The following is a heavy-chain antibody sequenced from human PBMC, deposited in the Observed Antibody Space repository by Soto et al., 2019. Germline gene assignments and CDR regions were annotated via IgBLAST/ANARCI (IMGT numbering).Heavy chain of an antibody. D-gene: IGHD3-22*01. Sequence: QLQLQESGPGLVKPSETLSLTCTVSGGSISSSSYYWGWIRQPPGKGLEWMGSIYYSGSTYYNPSLKSRVTISVDTSKNQFSLKLSSVTAADTAVYYCARLGSSGYYGLFDYWGQGTLVTVSS. CDR1: GGSISSSSYY. CDR3: ARLGSSGYYGLFDY. V-gene: IGHV4-39*01. CDR2: IYYSGST. J-gene: IGHJ4*02.